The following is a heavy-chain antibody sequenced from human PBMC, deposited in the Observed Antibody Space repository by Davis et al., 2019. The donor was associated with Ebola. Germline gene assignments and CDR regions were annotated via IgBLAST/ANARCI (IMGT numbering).Heavy chain of an antibody. CDR2: IWYDGSNK. CDR1: GFTFSNYG. CDR3: ARVDENGDTDY. V-gene: IGHV3-33*08. Sequence: GESLKISCAASGFTFSNYGMHWVRQAPGKGLEWVAVIWYDGSNKYYADSVKGRFTISRDNSKNTLYLQMNSLRAEDTAVYYCARVDENGDTDYWGQGTLVTVSS. J-gene: IGHJ4*02. D-gene: IGHD4-17*01.